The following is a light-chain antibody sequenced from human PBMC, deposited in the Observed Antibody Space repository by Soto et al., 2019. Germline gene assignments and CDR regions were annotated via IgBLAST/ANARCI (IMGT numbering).Light chain of an antibody. J-gene: IGLJ3*02. CDR3: CSYTSSSTLV. CDR2: DVS. CDR1: SSDVGGYKY. Sequence: QSALTQPRSVSGSPGQSVTISCTGTSSDVGGYKYVSWYQQHPGKVPNLIIYDVSERPSGVPDRFSGSKSGNTASLSISGLQAEDEADYYCCSYTSSSTLVFGGGTKLTVL. V-gene: IGLV2-11*01.